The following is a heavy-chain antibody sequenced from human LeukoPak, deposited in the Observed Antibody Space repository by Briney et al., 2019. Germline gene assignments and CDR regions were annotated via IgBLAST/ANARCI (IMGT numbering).Heavy chain of an antibody. Sequence: ASVKVSCKASGYTFTGYYMHWVRQAPGQGLEWMGWINPNSGGTNYAQKFQGRVTMTRDTSISTAYMELSRLRSDDTAVYYCARDRSGYSGYKNWFDPWGQGTLVTVSS. J-gene: IGHJ5*02. CDR1: GYTFTGYY. V-gene: IGHV1-2*02. D-gene: IGHD5-12*01. CDR2: INPNSGGT. CDR3: ARDRSGYSGYKNWFDP.